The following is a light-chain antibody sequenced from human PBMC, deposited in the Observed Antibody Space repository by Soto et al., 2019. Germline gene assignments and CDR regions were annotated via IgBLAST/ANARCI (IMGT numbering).Light chain of an antibody. CDR2: DVS. V-gene: IGLV2-14*01. CDR3: SSFTSSSTLYV. J-gene: IGLJ1*01. CDR1: SSDAGGYNY. Sequence: SVVTQLGYECRSRGPSFNLYYNGTSSDAGGYNYASWYQQHPGKAPKLMIYDVSNRPSGVSNRFSGSKSGNTASLTISGLQADDEADNYCSSFTSSSTLYVCGAGTKVAVL.